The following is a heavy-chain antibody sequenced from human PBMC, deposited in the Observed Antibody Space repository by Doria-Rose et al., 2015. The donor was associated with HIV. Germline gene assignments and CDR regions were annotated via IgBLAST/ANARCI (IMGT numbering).Heavy chain of an antibody. J-gene: IGHJ4*02. Sequence: SGGGLVQPGGSLRLSCAASGFTFNPYSMNWVRQSPGKGLEWIPYISGTSGTIHYADSVKGRFTISRDNAKNSLYLQMNSLRDEDTAVYYCAREFSDCCYFDSWGQGILVTVSS. CDR2: ISGTSGTI. CDR1: GFTFNPYS. CDR3: AREFSDCCYFDS. D-gene: IGHD2-21*02. V-gene: IGHV3-48*02.